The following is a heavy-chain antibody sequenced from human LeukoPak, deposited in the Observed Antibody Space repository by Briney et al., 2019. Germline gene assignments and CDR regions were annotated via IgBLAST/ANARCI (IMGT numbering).Heavy chain of an antibody. CDR1: GYTFTSYD. J-gene: IGHJ5*02. CDR2: MNPNSGNT. V-gene: IGHV1-8*01. CDR3: ARGGTYCSSTSCYYDWFDP. D-gene: IGHD2-2*01. Sequence: SVKVSCKASGYTFTSYDINWVRQATGQGLEWMGWMNPNSGNTGYAQKFQGRVTMTRNTSISTAYMELSSLRSEDTAVYYCARGGTYCSSTSCYYDWFDPWGQGTLVTVSS.